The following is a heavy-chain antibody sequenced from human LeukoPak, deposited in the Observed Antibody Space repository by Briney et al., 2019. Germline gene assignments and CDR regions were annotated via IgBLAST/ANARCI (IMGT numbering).Heavy chain of an antibody. Sequence: PGGSLRLSCAASGFTLSSYWTHWVRQAPGKGLVWVSRISSDGTSTSYADSVKGRFTISRDNAKNTLYVQMNSLRAEDTAVYYCARGAFGVYAFDIWGQGTMVTVSS. CDR3: ARGAFGVYAFDI. CDR2: ISSDGTST. V-gene: IGHV3-74*01. J-gene: IGHJ3*02. D-gene: IGHD3-3*01. CDR1: GFTLSSYW.